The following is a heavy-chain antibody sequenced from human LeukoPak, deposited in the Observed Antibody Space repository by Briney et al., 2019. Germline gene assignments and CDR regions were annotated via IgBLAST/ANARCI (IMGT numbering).Heavy chain of an antibody. Sequence: GGSLRLSCAPSGFTVSGNYMTWVRQAPGRGLEWVSVIYDGGSTYYADSVKGRFTISRDNSKNTLYLQMNSLRAEDTAVYDCACGGYYDRSGYSYYFDYWGQGTLVTVSS. CDR1: GFTVSGNY. CDR3: ACGGYYDRSGYSYYFDY. J-gene: IGHJ4*02. V-gene: IGHV3-66*01. CDR2: IYDGGST. D-gene: IGHD3-22*01.